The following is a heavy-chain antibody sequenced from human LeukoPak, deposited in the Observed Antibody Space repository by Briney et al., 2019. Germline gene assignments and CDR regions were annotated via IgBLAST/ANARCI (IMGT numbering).Heavy chain of an antibody. Sequence: GGSLRLSCAASGFTFSSYSMNWVRQAPGKGLEWVSSISSSSSYIYYADSVKGRFTISRDNAKNSLYLQMNSLRAEDTAVYYCARGSSLDDALDIWGQGTMVTVSS. CDR1: GFTFSSYS. CDR3: ARGSSLDDALDI. D-gene: IGHD1-1*01. J-gene: IGHJ3*02. V-gene: IGHV3-21*01. CDR2: ISSSSSYI.